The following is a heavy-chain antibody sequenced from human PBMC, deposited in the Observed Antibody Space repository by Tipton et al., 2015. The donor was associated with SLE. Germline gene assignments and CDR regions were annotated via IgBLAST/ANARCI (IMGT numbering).Heavy chain of an antibody. CDR2: INGDGSST. D-gene: IGHD3-10*01. J-gene: IGHJ4*02. CDR1: GFTFSSYW. V-gene: IGHV3-74*01. CDR3: VREAQGYLLREFDY. Sequence: SLRLSCAASGFTFSSYWMHWVRQAPGKGLVCVSRINGDGSSTSYADSVKGRFTISRDNAKNTLYLQMNSLRAGDTALYYCVREAQGYLLREFDYWGQGILVIVSS.